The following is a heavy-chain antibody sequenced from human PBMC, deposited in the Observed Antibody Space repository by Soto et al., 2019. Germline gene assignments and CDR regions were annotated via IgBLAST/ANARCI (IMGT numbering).Heavy chain of an antibody. CDR3: TTFSGWSFYYYYGMDV. CDR1: GFTFSNAW. V-gene: IGHV3-15*07. CDR2: IKSKTDGGTT. D-gene: IGHD6-13*01. J-gene: IGHJ6*02. Sequence: EVQLVESGGGLVKPGGSLRLSCAASGFTFSNAWMNWVRQAPGKGLEWVGRIKSKTDGGTTDYAAPVKGRFTISRDDSTNMLYLQMNSLKTEDTALYFCTTFSGWSFYYYYGMDVWGQGTTVTVSS.